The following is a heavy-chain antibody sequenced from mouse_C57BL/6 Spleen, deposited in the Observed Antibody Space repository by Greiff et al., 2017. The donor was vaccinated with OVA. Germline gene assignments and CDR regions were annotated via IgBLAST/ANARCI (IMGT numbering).Heavy chain of an antibody. Sequence: QVQLQQSGPELVKPGASVKISCKASGYAFSSSWLNWVKQRPGKGLEWIGRIYPGDGDTNYNGKFKGKATLTADKSSSTAYMQLSSLTSEDSAVYFCATVYYGSSSFAYWGQGTLVTVSA. V-gene: IGHV1-82*01. J-gene: IGHJ3*01. D-gene: IGHD1-1*01. CDR1: GYAFSSSW. CDR2: IYPGDGDT. CDR3: ATVYYGSSSFAY.